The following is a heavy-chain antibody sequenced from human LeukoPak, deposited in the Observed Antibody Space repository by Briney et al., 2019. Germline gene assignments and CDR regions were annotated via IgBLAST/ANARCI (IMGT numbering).Heavy chain of an antibody. CDR3: ARQYYYDSSWGSAFDI. D-gene: IGHD3-22*01. CDR2: IYYSGST. J-gene: IGHJ3*02. V-gene: IGHV4-61*05. Sequence: SETLSLTCTVSGGSISSSSYYWGWIRQPPGKGLEWIGYIYYSGSTNYNPSLKSRVTISVDTSKNQFSLKLSSVTAADTAVYYCARQYYYDSSWGSAFDIWGQGSMVTVSS. CDR1: GGSISSSSYY.